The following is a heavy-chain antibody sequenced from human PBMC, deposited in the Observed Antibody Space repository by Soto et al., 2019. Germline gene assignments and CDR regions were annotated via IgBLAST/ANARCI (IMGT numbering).Heavy chain of an antibody. V-gene: IGHV4-59*01. Sequence: SETLSLTCTVSGGSISSYYWSWIRQPPGKGLEWIGYIYYSGSTNYSPSLKSRVTISVDTSKNQFSLKLSSVTAADTAVYYCARVGYCSGGSCFYFDYWGQGTLVTAPQ. CDR3: ARVGYCSGGSCFYFDY. J-gene: IGHJ4*02. D-gene: IGHD2-15*01. CDR1: GGSISSYY. CDR2: IYYSGST.